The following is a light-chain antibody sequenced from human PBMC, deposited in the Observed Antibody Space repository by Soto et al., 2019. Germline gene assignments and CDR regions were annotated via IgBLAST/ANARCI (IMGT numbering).Light chain of an antibody. J-gene: IGKJ1*01. CDR1: QSISTW. Sequence: DIQMTQSPSTLSASVGDRVTITCRASQSISTWLAWYQQKPGKAPKLLIYKASTLESGVPSRLSGGGSGTEFTLTITTLQPDDFATYYCQQHNSYSLTFGQGTMVDVK. CDR2: KAS. V-gene: IGKV1-5*03. CDR3: QQHNSYSLT.